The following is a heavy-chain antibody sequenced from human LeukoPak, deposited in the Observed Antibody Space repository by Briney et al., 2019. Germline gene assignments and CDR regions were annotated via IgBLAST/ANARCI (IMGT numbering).Heavy chain of an antibody. CDR1: GGSISSYY. Sequence: SETLSLTCTVSGGSISSYYWSWIRQPAGKGLEWIGRIYTSGSTNYNPSLKSRVTMSVDTSKHQFSLKLSSVTAADTAVYYCARHLPMVRGVIDWAFGYWGQGTLVTVSS. V-gene: IGHV4-4*07. CDR3: ARHLPMVRGVIDWAFGY. D-gene: IGHD3-10*01. J-gene: IGHJ4*02. CDR2: IYTSGST.